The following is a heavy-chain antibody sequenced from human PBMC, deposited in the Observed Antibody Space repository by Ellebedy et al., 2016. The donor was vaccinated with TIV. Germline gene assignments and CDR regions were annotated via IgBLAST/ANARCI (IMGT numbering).Heavy chain of an antibody. CDR3: AKDRTAGDGYWVFDS. D-gene: IGHD5-18*01. J-gene: IGHJ4*02. CDR1: GLTFSNYA. CDR2: IVGGGA. Sequence: PGGSLRLSCAASGLTFSNYAMNWVRQAPGKGLEWVSGIVGGGAERYADSVKGRFTISRDNSKNTVDLQMKSLRDEDTAVYFCAKDRTAGDGYWVFDSWGQGTLVTVSS. V-gene: IGHV3-23*01.